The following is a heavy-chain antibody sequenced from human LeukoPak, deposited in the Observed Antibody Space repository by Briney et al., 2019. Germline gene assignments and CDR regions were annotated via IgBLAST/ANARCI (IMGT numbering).Heavy chain of an antibody. J-gene: IGHJ3*02. D-gene: IGHD5-18*01. V-gene: IGHV1-2*02. CDR1: GYTFTGYY. Sequence: ASVKVSCKASGYTFTGYYMHWVRQAPGQGLEWMGWINPNSGGTNYAQKFQGRVTITADESTSTAYMELSSLRSEDTAVYYCATSQSLNTAMEVWRAFDIWGQGTMVTVSS. CDR3: ATSQSLNTAMEVWRAFDI. CDR2: INPNSGGT.